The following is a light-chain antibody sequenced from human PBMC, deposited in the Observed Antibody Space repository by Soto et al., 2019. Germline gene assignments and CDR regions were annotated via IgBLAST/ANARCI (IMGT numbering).Light chain of an antibody. J-gene: IGKJ1*01. V-gene: IGKV1-9*01. Sequence: DIQMTQSPSSLSASVGDRVTITCRASLTIGDSLSWFQQKAGKPPTLLIYGASALQSGVPSRFSGSGSGTEFTLTISSLQPEDFATYYCQQLNTYPETFGQGTKVDIK. CDR2: GAS. CDR1: LTIGDS. CDR3: QQLNTYPET.